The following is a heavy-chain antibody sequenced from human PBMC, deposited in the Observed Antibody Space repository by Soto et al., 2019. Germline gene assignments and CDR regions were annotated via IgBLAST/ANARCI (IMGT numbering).Heavy chain of an antibody. CDR2: ISGSGGST. J-gene: IGHJ5*02. V-gene: IGHV3-23*01. D-gene: IGHD6-19*01. Sequence: PGGSLRLSCAASGFTFSSYAMSWVRQAPGKGLEWVSAISGSGGSTYYADSVKGRFTISRDNSKNTLYLQMNSPRAEDTAVYYCAKDRAVQWLVGGWFDPWGQGTLVTVSS. CDR3: AKDRAVQWLVGGWFDP. CDR1: GFTFSSYA.